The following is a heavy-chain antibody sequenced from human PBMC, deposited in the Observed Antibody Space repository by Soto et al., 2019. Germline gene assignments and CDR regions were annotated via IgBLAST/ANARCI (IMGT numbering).Heavy chain of an antibody. CDR2: IYSGGST. V-gene: IGHV3-53*02. CDR3: ARDRGVSPPNYYYYGMDV. D-gene: IGHD3-10*01. J-gene: IGHJ6*02. Sequence: EVQLVETGGGLIQPGGSLRLSCAASGFTVSSNYMSWVRQAPGKGLEWVSVIYSGGSTYYADSVKGRFTISRDNSKNTLYLQMNSLRAEDTAVYCCARDRGVSPPNYYYYGMDVWGQGTTVTVSS. CDR1: GFTVSSNY.